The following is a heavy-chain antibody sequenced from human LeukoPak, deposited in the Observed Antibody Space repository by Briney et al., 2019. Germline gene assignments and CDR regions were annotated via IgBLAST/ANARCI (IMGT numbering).Heavy chain of an antibody. J-gene: IGHJ4*02. Sequence: AGRSLRLSCAASGFTFSSYAMHWVRQAPGKGLEWVAVISYDGSNKYYADSVKGRFTISRDNSKNTLYLQMNSLRAEDTAVYYCARDTLPYSSGWYGVDYWGQGTLVTVSS. CDR1: GFTFSSYA. V-gene: IGHV3-30-3*01. CDR3: ARDTLPYSSGWYGVDY. D-gene: IGHD6-19*01. CDR2: ISYDGSNK.